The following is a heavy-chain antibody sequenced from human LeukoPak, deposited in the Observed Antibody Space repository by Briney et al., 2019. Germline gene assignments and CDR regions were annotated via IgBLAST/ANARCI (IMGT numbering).Heavy chain of an antibody. CDR1: GFTFSNYA. CDR2: ITGSGGNT. D-gene: IGHD3-9*01. J-gene: IGHJ4*02. Sequence: LSGGSLRLSCAASGFTFSNYAMSRVRQAPGKGLEWVSAITGSGGNTYYADSVKGRFTISRDNSKNTVFLQMNSLRAEDTAVYYCAKWGDYDVLTGYYVSDYWGQGTLVTVSS. V-gene: IGHV3-23*01. CDR3: AKWGDYDVLTGYYVSDY.